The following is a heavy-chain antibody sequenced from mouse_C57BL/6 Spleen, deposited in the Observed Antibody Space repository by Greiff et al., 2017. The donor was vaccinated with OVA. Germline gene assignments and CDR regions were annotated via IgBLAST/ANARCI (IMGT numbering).Heavy chain of an antibody. D-gene: IGHD1-1*01. CDR2: INPGSGGT. CDR1: GYAFTNYL. J-gene: IGHJ2*01. CDR3: ARGATEVAFDC. V-gene: IGHV1-54*01. Sequence: QVQLQQSGAELVRPGTSVKVSCKASGYAFTNYLIEWVKQRPGQGLEWIGVINPGSGGTNYNEKFKGKATLTADKSSSTAYMQLSSLTSEDSAVYYCARGATEVAFDCWGQGTTLTVSS.